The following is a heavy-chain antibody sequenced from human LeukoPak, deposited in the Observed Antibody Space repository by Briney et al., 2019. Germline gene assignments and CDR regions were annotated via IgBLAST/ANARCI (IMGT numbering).Heavy chain of an antibody. CDR3: ARGLGAAGYDY. CDR2: IYYTGST. V-gene: IGHV4-59*01. J-gene: IGHJ4*02. D-gene: IGHD6-13*01. CDR1: GGSIISYY. Sequence: SETLSPTCTVSGGSIISYYWSWIRQPPGKGLEWIGYIYYTGSTNYNPSLKSRVTISVDTSKNQFSLKLRSVTAADTAVYYCARGLGAAGYDYWGQGTLVTVSS.